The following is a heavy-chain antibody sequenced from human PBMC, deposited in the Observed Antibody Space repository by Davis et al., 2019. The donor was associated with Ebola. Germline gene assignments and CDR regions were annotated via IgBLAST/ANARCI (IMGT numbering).Heavy chain of an antibody. CDR3: ARIGWLRGGQDY. Sequence: GESLKISCAASGFTVSSNYMSWVRQAPGKGLEWVSVIYSGGSTYYAKSVKSRFTISRHNSKNTLYLQMNSLRAEDTAVYYCARIGWLRGGQDYWGQGTLVTVSS. CDR1: GFTVSSNY. J-gene: IGHJ4*02. V-gene: IGHV3-53*04. CDR2: IYSGGST. D-gene: IGHD5-12*01.